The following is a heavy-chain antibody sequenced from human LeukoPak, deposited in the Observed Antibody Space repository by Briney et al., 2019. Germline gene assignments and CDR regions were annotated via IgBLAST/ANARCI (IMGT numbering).Heavy chain of an antibody. CDR1: GFTFSSYG. V-gene: IGHV3-30*18. CDR2: ISYDGSNK. D-gene: IGHD3-10*01. CDR3: AKAQRITMVLGVIGLYYYYGMDV. J-gene: IGHJ6*04. Sequence: GRSLRLSCAASGFTFSSYGMHWVRQAPGKGLEWVAVISYDGSNKYYADSVKGRFTISRDNSKNTLYLQMNSLRAEDTAVYYCAKAQRITMVLGVIGLYYYYGMDVWGKGTTVTVSS.